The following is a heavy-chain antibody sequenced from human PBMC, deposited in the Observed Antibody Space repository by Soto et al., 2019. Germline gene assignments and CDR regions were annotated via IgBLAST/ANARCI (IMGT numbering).Heavy chain of an antibody. Sequence: TLSLTCTVSGASISGFYWSWIRKSAGKGLEWIGRIYATGTTDYNPSLKSRVMMSVDTSKKQFSLKLSSVTAADTAVYYCARDPPYYDFWSGYYYYGMDVWGQGTTVTVSS. CDR1: GASISGFY. V-gene: IGHV4-4*07. J-gene: IGHJ6*02. CDR2: IYATGTT. CDR3: ARDPPYYDFWSGYYYYGMDV. D-gene: IGHD3-3*01.